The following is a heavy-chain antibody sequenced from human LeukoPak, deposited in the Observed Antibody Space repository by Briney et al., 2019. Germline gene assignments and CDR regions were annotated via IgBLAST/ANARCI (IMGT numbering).Heavy chain of an antibody. CDR2: IKSKTDGGTT. D-gene: IGHD3-3*01. Sequence: PGGSLRLSCAASGFTFSNDWKRWVRQAPGKGLEWVGRIKSKTDGGTTDYAAPVKGRFTISRDDSKNTLYLQMNSLKTEDTAVYYCNSEEYDFWNVYYSDYWGQGTLVTVSS. CDR1: GFTFSNDW. CDR3: NSEEYDFWNVYYSDY. V-gene: IGHV3-15*01. J-gene: IGHJ4*02.